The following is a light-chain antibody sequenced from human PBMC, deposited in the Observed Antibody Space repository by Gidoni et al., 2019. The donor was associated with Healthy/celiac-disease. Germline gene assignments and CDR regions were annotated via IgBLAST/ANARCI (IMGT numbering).Light chain of an antibody. CDR3: QQSYSTPRT. CDR2: AAS. CDR1: QSISSY. J-gene: IGKJ1*01. Sequence: IQMTQSPSSLSASVGDRVTIICRASQSISSYLNWYQQKPGKAPKLLIYAASSLQSGVPSRFSGSGSGTDFTLTISSLQPEDFATYYCQQSYSTPRTFGQGTKVEIK. V-gene: IGKV1-39*01.